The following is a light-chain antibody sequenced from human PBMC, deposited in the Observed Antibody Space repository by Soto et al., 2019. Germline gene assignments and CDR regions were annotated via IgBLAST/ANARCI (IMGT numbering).Light chain of an antibody. CDR3: QQYYSTPLN. CDR2: WAS. CDR1: QSVLYSSNNKNY. V-gene: IGKV4-1*01. Sequence: DIVMTQSPDSLAVSLGERATINCNSSQSVLYSSNNKNYLAWYQQKPGQPPKLLIYWASTRESGVPDRFSGSGSGTDFTLTISSLQAEDVAVYYCQQYYSTPLNFGGGTKVDIK. J-gene: IGKJ4*01.